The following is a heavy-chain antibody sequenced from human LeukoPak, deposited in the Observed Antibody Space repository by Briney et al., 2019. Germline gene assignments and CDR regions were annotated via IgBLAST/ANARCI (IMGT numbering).Heavy chain of an antibody. V-gene: IGHV1-46*01. CDR1: GYTFTSYY. CDR3: ARGRDIAAAGNYYYGMDV. D-gene: IGHD6-13*01. CDR2: INPSGGST. J-gene: IGHJ6*02. Sequence: GASVKVSCKASGYTFTSYYMHWVRQAPGQGLEWMGIINPSGGSTSYAQKFQGRATMTRDTSTSTVYMELSSLRSEDTAVYYCARGRDIAAAGNYYYGMDVWGQGTTVTVSS.